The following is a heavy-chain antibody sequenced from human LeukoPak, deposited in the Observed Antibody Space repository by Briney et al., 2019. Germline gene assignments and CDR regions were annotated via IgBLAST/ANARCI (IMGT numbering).Heavy chain of an antibody. CDR3: ARDFDRYYFDY. CDR2: INTEGSST. V-gene: IGHV3-74*01. D-gene: IGHD3-9*01. CDR1: GFTFINAW. J-gene: IGHJ4*02. Sequence: GGSLRLSCAASGFTFINAWMHWVRHAPGKGLMWVSRINTEGSSTSYADSVKGRFTISRDNAKNTLYLQMNSLRAEDTAMYYCARDFDRYYFDYWGQGTLVTVSS.